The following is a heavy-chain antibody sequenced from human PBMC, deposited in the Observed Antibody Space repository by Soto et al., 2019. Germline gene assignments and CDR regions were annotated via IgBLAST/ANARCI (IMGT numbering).Heavy chain of an antibody. V-gene: IGHV1-18*01. CDR1: GFGFTTYG. J-gene: IGHJ4*02. CDR3: ARGRYGDY. D-gene: IGHD1-1*01. Sequence: QVHLVQSAAEVKKPGASVKVSCKGSGFGFTTYGITWVRLAPGQGLEWLAWISADNGNTNYAQKLQGRVTVTRDTSTSTAYMELRSLRSDDTAVYYCARGRYGDYWGQGAQVTVSS. CDR2: ISADNGNT.